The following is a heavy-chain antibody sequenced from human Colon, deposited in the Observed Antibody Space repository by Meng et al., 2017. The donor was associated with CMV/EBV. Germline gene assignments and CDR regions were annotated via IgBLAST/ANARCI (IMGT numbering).Heavy chain of an antibody. CDR2: ISYDRRNT. D-gene: IGHD5-12*01. CDR1: GFTFSTFA. CDR3: TRRRGYGGPFDY. V-gene: IGHV3-30*04. Sequence: GESLKISCAASGFTFSTFAMHWGRQAPGKGLEWVAVISYDRRNTYYADSVKGRFTISRDNSKNTLYLQMNNLRPDDTAVYYCTRRRGYGGPFDYWGQGMLVTVSS. J-gene: IGHJ4*02.